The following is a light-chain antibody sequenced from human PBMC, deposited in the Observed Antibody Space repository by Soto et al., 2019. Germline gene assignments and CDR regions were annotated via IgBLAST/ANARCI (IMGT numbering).Light chain of an antibody. Sequence: AIQMTQSPSSLSASVGDRVTLTCRASQDIRNELAWYQHNPGKAPKLLIYAASYLQGGVPSRFRGAGSGTDVTLTISSLQTEDFATYYCLQDYNYPRTFGQGTKVEIK. J-gene: IGKJ1*01. V-gene: IGKV1-6*01. CDR1: QDIRNE. CDR2: AAS. CDR3: LQDYNYPRT.